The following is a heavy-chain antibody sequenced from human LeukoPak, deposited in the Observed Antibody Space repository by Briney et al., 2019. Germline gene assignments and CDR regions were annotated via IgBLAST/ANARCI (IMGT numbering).Heavy chain of an antibody. V-gene: IGHV1-69*01. CDR3: ARALGYCSSTSCYTSAYYYYYMDV. Sequence: SVKVSXKASGGTFSSYAISWMRQAPGQGLEWIGGIIPIFGTANYAQKFQGRVTITADESTSTAYMELSSLRSEDTAVYYCARALGYCSSTSCYTSAYYYYYMDVWGKGTTVTVSS. J-gene: IGHJ6*03. CDR2: IIPIFGTA. CDR1: GGTFSSYA. D-gene: IGHD2-2*02.